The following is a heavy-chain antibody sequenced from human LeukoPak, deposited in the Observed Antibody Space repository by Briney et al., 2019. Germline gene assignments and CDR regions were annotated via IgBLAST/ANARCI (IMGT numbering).Heavy chain of an antibody. CDR3: ARNGDYGDYGNYFDY. J-gene: IGHJ4*02. Sequence: SETLSVTCTVSGGSISSGGYYWSWIRQHPGKGLEWIGYIYYSGSTYYNPSLKSRVTISVDTSKNQFSLKLSSVTAADTAVYYCARNGDYGDYGNYFDYWGQGTLVTVSS. CDR2: IYYSGST. CDR1: GGSISSGGYY. V-gene: IGHV4-31*03. D-gene: IGHD4-17*01.